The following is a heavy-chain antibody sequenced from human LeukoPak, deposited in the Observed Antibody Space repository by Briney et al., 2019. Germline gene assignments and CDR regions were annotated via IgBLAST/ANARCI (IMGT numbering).Heavy chain of an antibody. CDR1: GGSFSGYY. CDR3: ARGFFGVLDY. CDR2: INHSGST. D-gene: IGHD3-3*01. V-gene: IGHV4-34*01. Sequence: MASGTLSLTCAVYGGSFSGYYWSWIRQPPGKGLEWIGEINHSGSTNYNPSLKSRVTISVDTSKNQFSLKLSSVTAADTAVYYCARGFFGVLDYWGQGTLVTVSS. J-gene: IGHJ4*02.